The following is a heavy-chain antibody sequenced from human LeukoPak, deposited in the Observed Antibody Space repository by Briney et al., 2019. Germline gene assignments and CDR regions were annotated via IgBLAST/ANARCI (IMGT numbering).Heavy chain of an antibody. CDR1: IGSISSSY. CDR3: ARATSGSYSQTDY. Sequence: SETLPLTCTVSIGSISSSYWSWIRQPPGKGLEWIGYIYYSGSTNYNPFLKSRVTISVDTSKNQFSLKLSSVTAADTAVYYCARATSGSYSQTDYWGQGTLVTVSS. D-gene: IGHD1-26*01. CDR2: IYYSGST. V-gene: IGHV4-59*01. J-gene: IGHJ4*02.